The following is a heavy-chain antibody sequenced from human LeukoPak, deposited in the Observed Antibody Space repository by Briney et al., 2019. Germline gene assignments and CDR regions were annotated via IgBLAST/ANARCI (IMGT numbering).Heavy chain of an antibody. CDR3: AADILTGYSDY. D-gene: IGHD3-9*01. V-gene: IGHV1-46*01. CDR2: INPSGGST. CDR1: GYTFTSYY. Sequence: ASVKVSCKASGYTFTSYYMHWVRHAPGQGLEWMGIINPSGGSTSYAQKFQGRVTMTRDTSTSTVYMELSSLRAEDTAVYYCAADILTGYSDYWGQGTLVTVSS. J-gene: IGHJ4*02.